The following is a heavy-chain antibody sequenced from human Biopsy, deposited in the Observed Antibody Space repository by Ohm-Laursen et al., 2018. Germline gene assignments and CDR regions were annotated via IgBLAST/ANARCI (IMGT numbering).Heavy chain of an antibody. J-gene: IGHJ3*02. V-gene: IGHV4-59*08. D-gene: IGHD6-19*01. Sequence: GTLSLTCFVSGGSIGSDYWAWIRQSPGKGLEWIAYSHYSGSTNYNPSLRHRVTISVDTSKGQFSLKVTSVTAADTAVYYCAKHGSGWTGDDALHIWGQGTMVTVSS. CDR3: AKHGSGWTGDDALHI. CDR1: GGSIGSDY. CDR2: SHYSGST.